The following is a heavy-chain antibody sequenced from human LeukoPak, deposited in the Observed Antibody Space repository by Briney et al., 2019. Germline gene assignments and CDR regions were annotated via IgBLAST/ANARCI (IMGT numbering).Heavy chain of an antibody. CDR3: TSYVLTVTPDF. CDR2: IKTKAEGGTA. J-gene: IGHJ4*02. V-gene: IGHV3-15*01. CDR1: GFTFSNAR. D-gene: IGHD4-11*01. Sequence: GGSLRLSCAASGFTFSNARMSWVRQVPGKGLEWVGRIKTKAEGGTADYAAPVKGRFTVSRDDSDNTLYLQMNSLKTEDTAMYYCTSYVLTVTPDFWGQGTLVTVSS.